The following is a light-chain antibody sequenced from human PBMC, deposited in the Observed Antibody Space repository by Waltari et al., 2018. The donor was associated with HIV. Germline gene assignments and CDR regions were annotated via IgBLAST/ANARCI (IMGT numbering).Light chain of an antibody. CDR2: DND. Sequence: QSMLTQPPSVSAAPGQKVTISCSRSSSNLGNDFVSWYQHLPGAAPKLVIYDNDNRPSGIPDLFSGSKSGASATLVITELQTGDEGDYYCGTWDSSLNAGVFGGGTKLTVL. V-gene: IGLV1-51*01. CDR1: SSNLGNDF. J-gene: IGLJ3*02. CDR3: GTWDSSLNAGV.